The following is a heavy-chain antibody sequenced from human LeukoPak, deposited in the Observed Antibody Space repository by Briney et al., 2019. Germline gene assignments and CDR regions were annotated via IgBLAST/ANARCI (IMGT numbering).Heavy chain of an antibody. CDR1: GFTFSSYA. J-gene: IGHJ6*03. D-gene: IGHD3-22*01. CDR3: AKEARYYYDSSGYYYYMDV. V-gene: IGHV3-30*02. CDR2: IRYDGSNK. Sequence: QPGGSLRLSCAASGFTFSSYAMSWVRQAPGKGLEWVAFIRYDGSNKYYADSVKGRFTISRDNSKNTLYLQMNSLRAEDTAVYYCAKEARYYYDSSGYYYYMDVWGKGTTVTVSS.